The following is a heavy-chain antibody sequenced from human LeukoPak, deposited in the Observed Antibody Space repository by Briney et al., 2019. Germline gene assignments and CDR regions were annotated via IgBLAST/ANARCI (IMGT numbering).Heavy chain of an antibody. CDR1: GYTFTSYG. D-gene: IGHD6-19*01. CDR3: ARDQGYSSGSYYFDY. Sequence: ASVKVSCKASGYTFTSYGISWVRQAPGQGLEWMGWISAYNGNTNYAQKLQGRVTMTTDTSTNTAYMELRSLRSDDTAVYYCARDQGYSSGSYYFDYWGQGTLVTVSS. V-gene: IGHV1-18*01. CDR2: ISAYNGNT. J-gene: IGHJ4*02.